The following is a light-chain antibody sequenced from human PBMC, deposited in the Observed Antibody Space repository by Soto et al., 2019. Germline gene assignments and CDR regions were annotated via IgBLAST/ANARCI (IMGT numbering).Light chain of an antibody. J-gene: IGKJ1*01. CDR1: QSLSSS. V-gene: IGKV3-15*01. CDR3: QQYNNWPPWT. CDR2: GAS. Sequence: EIVLTQSPGTLSLSPWERATLSCRASQSLSSSFLAWYQQKPGQAPRLLLYGASTRATGIPARFSGSGSGTEFTLTISSLQSEDFAVYYCQQYNNWPPWTFGQGTKVDI.